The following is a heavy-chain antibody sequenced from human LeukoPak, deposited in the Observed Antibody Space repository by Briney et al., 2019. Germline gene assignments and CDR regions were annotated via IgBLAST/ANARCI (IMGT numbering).Heavy chain of an antibody. D-gene: IGHD6-6*01. V-gene: IGHV3-23*01. CDR1: GFTFSSYP. CDR3: AKNTQYSGYYDC. J-gene: IGHJ4*02. CDR2: ISDSGGIT. Sequence: PGGSLRLSRAASGFTFSSYPMTWVRQAPGKGPEWVSFISDSGGITYYADSVKGRFTISRDNSKNTLYLQMNSLRAEDTAVYYCAKNTQYSGYYDCWGQGTLVAVSS.